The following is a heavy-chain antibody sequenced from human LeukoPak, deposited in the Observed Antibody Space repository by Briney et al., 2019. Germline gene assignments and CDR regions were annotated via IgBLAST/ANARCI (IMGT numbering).Heavy chain of an antibody. CDR2: ISYDGSNK. Sequence: GGSLRLSCAASGFTFSSYGMHWVRQAPGKGLEWVAVISYDGSNKYYADSVKGRFTISRDNAKNSLYLQMNSLRAEDTAVYYCARDFDSSGYVGYFDYWGQGTLVTVSS. J-gene: IGHJ4*02. D-gene: IGHD3-22*01. CDR1: GFTFSSYG. V-gene: IGHV3-30*03. CDR3: ARDFDSSGYVGYFDY.